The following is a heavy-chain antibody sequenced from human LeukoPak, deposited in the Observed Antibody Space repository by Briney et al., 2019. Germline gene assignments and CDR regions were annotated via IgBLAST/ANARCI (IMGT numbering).Heavy chain of an antibody. Sequence: SETLSLTCTVSGGSISSGDYYWSWIRQPPGKGLEWIGYIYYSGSTYYNPSLKSRVTISVDTSKNQFSLKLSSVTAADTAVYYCARVKKQQLVPNYYYYMDVWGKGTTVTVSS. J-gene: IGHJ6*03. CDR1: GGSISSGDYY. CDR3: ARVKKQQLVPNYYYYMDV. V-gene: IGHV4-30-4*08. D-gene: IGHD6-13*01. CDR2: IYYSGST.